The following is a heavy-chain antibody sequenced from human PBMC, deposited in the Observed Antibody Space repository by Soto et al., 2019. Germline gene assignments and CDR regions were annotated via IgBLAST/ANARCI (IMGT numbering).Heavy chain of an antibody. CDR1: GFTFSGSA. CDR3: TKLLVDSVSDY. V-gene: IGHV3-73*01. D-gene: IGHD3-10*01. CDR2: IRSKANSYAT. J-gene: IGHJ4*02. Sequence: PGGSLRLSCSASGFTFSGSAMRWVRQASGKGLEWVGRIRSKANSYATAYAASVKGRFTISRDDSKNTAYLQMNSLKTEDTAVYYCTKLLVDSVSDYWGQGTLVTVSS.